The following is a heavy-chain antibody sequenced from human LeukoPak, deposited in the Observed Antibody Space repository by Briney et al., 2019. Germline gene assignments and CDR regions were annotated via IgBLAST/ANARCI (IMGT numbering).Heavy chain of an antibody. CDR3: AMGAAAGPHYYYYMDV. CDR2: IFHSGST. CDR1: GGSIFSSNW. Sequence: PSETLSLTCAVSGGSIFSSNWWSWVRQPPGKGLEWIGQIFHSGSTNYNPSLKSRVTISVDTSKNQFSLKLSSVTAADTAVYYCAMGAAAGPHYYYYMDVWGKGTTVTISS. D-gene: IGHD6-13*01. J-gene: IGHJ6*03. V-gene: IGHV4-4*02.